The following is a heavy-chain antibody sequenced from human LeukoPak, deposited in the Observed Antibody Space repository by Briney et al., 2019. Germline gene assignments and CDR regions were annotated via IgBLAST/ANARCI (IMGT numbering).Heavy chain of an antibody. CDR3: AREDYSDSSGLVDY. V-gene: IGHV3-11*04. Sequence: GGSLRLSCAACGFTFSDYYMSWIRQAPGRGLEWVSYISSSGSPIYDADSVKGRFTISRDNAKNSLYLQMNSLRADDTAVYYCAREDYSDSSGLVDYWGQGTLVTVSS. CDR2: ISSSGSPI. CDR1: GFTFSDYY. D-gene: IGHD3-22*01. J-gene: IGHJ4*02.